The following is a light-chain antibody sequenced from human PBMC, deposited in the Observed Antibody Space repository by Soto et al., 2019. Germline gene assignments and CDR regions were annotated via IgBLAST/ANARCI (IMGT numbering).Light chain of an antibody. Sequence: VMTQSPATLSVSPGERATLSCRASQSVGSNLAWYQQKPGQAPRLPIYGASTRATGIPARFSGSGSGTEFTLTISSLQSEDFAVYYCQQYNNWPPYTFGQGTKVDIK. CDR1: QSVGSN. CDR3: QQYNNWPPYT. V-gene: IGKV3-15*01. J-gene: IGKJ2*01. CDR2: GAS.